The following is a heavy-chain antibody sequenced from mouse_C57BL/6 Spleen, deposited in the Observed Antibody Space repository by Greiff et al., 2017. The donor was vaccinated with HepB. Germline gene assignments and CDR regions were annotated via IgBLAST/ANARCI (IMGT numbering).Heavy chain of an antibody. V-gene: IGHV1-69*01. J-gene: IGHJ4*01. CDR3: ARGLGRYYAMDY. CDR1: GYTFTSYW. CDR2: IDPSDSYT. D-gene: IGHD4-1*01. Sequence: QVQLQQPGAELVMPGASVKLSCKASGYTFTSYWMHWVKQRPGQGLEWIGEIDPSDSYTNYNQKFKGKSTLTVDKSSSTAYMQLSRLTSEDSAVYYCARGLGRYYAMDYWGQGTSVTVSS.